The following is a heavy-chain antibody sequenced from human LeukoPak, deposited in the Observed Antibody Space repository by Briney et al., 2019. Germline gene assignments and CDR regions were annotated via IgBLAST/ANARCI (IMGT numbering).Heavy chain of an antibody. CDR1: GFTFGDYA. Sequence: GGSLRLSCTASGFTFGDYAMSWVRQAPGKGLEWVGFIRSKAYGGTTEYAASVKGRFTISRDDSKSIAYLQRNSLKAEDTAVYYCTRERWEYYDILSGYSSPSDFWGQGTLVTVSS. CDR3: TRERWEYYDILSGYSSPSDF. CDR2: IRSKAYGGTT. D-gene: IGHD3-9*01. J-gene: IGHJ4*02. V-gene: IGHV3-49*04.